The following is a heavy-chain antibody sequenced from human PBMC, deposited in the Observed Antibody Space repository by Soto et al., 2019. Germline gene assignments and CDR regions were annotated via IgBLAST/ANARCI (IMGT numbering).Heavy chain of an antibody. Sequence: QVQLVESGGGVVQPGRSLRLSCAASGFTFSSYGMHWVRQAPGKGLEWVAVIWYDGSNKYYADSVKGRFTISRDNSKNTLYLQMNSLRAEDTAVYYCARVNIRGWELLHWGQGTLVTVSS. CDR1: GFTFSSYG. CDR3: ARVNIRGWELLH. CDR2: IWYDGSNK. D-gene: IGHD1-26*01. V-gene: IGHV3-33*01. J-gene: IGHJ4*02.